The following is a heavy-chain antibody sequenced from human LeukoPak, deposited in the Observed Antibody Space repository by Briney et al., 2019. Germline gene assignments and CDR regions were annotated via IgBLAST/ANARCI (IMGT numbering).Heavy chain of an antibody. CDR2: ISAGGDNT. Sequence: GGSLRLSCAASGVTFSSHAISCVRQTPGKGLEWVSSISAGGDNTHYADSVKGRFTISRDFAKNRVFINMTRLRAQEPAMYYCARGDDSGYYDYFDYWGQGALVTVS. CDR3: ARGDDSGYYDYFDY. J-gene: IGHJ4*02. D-gene: IGHD3-22*01. V-gene: IGHV3-23*01. CDR1: GVTFSSHA.